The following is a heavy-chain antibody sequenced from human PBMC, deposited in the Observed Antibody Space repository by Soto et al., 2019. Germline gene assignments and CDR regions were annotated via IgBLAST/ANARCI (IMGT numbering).Heavy chain of an antibody. J-gene: IGHJ5*02. V-gene: IGHV4-59*01. CDR2: IYYSGST. CDR3: AKSNLVGDYSTNWFDP. D-gene: IGHD4-17*01. Sequence: ETLSLTCTFSGGSISSYYWSWMRQPPGKGLEWIGYIYYSGSTNYNPSLKSRVTISVDTSKNQFSLKVYSVTAADTAVYYCAKSNLVGDYSTNWFDPWGQGTLVTVSS. CDR1: GGSISSYY.